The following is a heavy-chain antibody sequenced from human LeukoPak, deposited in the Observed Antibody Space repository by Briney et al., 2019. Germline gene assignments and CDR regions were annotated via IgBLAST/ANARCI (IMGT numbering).Heavy chain of an antibody. CDR1: GYTFTDCF. J-gene: IGHJ4*02. CDR3: ATLGGHSLAVQNGY. D-gene: IGHD3-16*01. V-gene: IGHV1-2*02. CDR2: INPSSGAT. Sequence: ASVKVSFKASGYTFTDCFMHWVRQAPGQGLEWMGWINPSSGATRYAQKFQGRVTMTRDTSSSTAYMELSRLRSDDTAVYYCATLGGHSLAVQNGYWGQGTLVTVSS.